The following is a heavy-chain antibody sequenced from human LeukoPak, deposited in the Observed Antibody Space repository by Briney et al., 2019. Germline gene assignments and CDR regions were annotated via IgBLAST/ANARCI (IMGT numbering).Heavy chain of an antibody. CDR1: GGSSRSGDYF. J-gene: IGHJ3*02. Sequence: PSQTLSLTCAVSGGSSRSGDYFWSWIRQPPGKGLEWIGHIHYSGNTYYNPSLKSRVSISVDTSKNQFSLKLSSVTAADTAVYYCARDYAFDIWGQGTMVTVSS. CDR2: IHYSGNT. V-gene: IGHV4-30-4*01. CDR3: ARDYAFDI.